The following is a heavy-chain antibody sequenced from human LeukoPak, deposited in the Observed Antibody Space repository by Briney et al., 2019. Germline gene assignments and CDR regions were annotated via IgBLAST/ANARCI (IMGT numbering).Heavy chain of an antibody. CDR3: ACSSSWYDDY. Sequence: GGSLRLSXAASGFTFSDYYMSWIRQSPGKGLEWVSYISSSGSTIYYADSVKGRFTISRDNAKNSLYLQMNSLRAEDTAVYYCACSSSWYDDYWGQGTLVTVSS. D-gene: IGHD6-13*01. CDR2: ISSSGSTI. J-gene: IGHJ4*02. V-gene: IGHV3-11*04. CDR1: GFTFSDYY.